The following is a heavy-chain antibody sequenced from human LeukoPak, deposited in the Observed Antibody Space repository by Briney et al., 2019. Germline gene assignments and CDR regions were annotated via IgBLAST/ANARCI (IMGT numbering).Heavy chain of an antibody. CDR2: IAADGGVK. V-gene: IGHV3-30*03. CDR1: MFTFNNHG. Sequence: PGGSLRLSCVTSMFTFNNHGMHWVRQAPGKGLEWVAVIAADGGVKYYADSVRGRFILSRDNSKNTLYLQMNNVIVEDTAVYYCAREATWGQWYFDHWGQGTPVIVCS. CDR3: AREATWGQWYFDH. J-gene: IGHJ4*02. D-gene: IGHD6-19*01.